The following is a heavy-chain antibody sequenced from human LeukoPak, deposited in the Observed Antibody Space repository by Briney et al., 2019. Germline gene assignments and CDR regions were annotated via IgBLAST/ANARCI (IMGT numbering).Heavy chain of an antibody. J-gene: IGHJ6*02. V-gene: IGHV4-59*08. CDR2: IYYSGST. CDR1: GGSISTYY. CDR3: ARHIRSSGTLYYYYYGMDV. D-gene: IGHD6-19*01. Sequence: SETLSLTCTVSGGSISTYYWSWIRQPPGKGLEWVGYIYYSGSTNYNPSLKSRVTISVDTSKNQFSLKLSSVTAADTAVYYCARHIRSSGTLYYYYYGMDVWGQGTTVTVSS.